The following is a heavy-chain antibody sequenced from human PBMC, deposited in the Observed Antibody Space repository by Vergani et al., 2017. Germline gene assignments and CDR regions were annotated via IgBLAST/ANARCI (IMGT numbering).Heavy chain of an antibody. J-gene: IGHJ4*02. D-gene: IGHD5-18*01. CDR2: FDPEDGET. CDR1: GYTLTELS. V-gene: IGHV1-24*01. CDR3: ATAAGYSYGFGTYYFDY. Sequence: QVQLVQSGAEVKKPGASVKVSCKVSGYTLTELSMHWVRQAPGKGLEWMGGFDPEDGETIYAQMFQGRVTMTEDTSTDTAYMELSSLRSEDTAVYYCATAAGYSYGFGTYYFDYWSQGTLVTVYS.